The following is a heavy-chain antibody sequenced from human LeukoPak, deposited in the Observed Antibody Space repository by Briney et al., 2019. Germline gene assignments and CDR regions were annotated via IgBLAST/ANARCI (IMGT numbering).Heavy chain of an antibody. D-gene: IGHD6-19*01. CDR3: ARGDPYSSSSGFGY. CDR2: INWNGGST. Sequence: PGGSLRLSCAASGSIFDDYGMSWVRQAPGKGLDWVSGINWNGGSTGYADSVKGRFTISRDNAKNSLYLQMNSLRAEDTALYYCARGDPYSSSSGFGYWGQGTLVTVSS. J-gene: IGHJ4*02. CDR1: GSIFDDYG. V-gene: IGHV3-20*04.